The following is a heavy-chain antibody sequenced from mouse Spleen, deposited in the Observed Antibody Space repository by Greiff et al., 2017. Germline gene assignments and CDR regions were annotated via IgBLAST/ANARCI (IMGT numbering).Heavy chain of an antibody. CDR2: ISSGGGNT. V-gene: IGHV5-9-3*01. CDR1: GFTFSSYA. Sequence: EVQLVESGGGLVKLGGSLKLSCAASGFTFSSYAMSWVRQTPEKRLEWVATISSGGGNTYYPDSVKGRFTISRDNAKNTLYLQMSSLKSEDTAMYYCARRGYGYLYYFDYWGQGTTLTVSS. CDR3: ARRGYGYLYYFDY. J-gene: IGHJ2*01. D-gene: IGHD1-2*01.